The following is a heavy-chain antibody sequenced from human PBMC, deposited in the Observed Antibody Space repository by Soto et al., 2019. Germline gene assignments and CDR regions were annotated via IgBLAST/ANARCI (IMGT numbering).Heavy chain of an antibody. V-gene: IGHV3-11*05. Sequence: QVQLVESGGGLVKPGGSLRLSCAVSGFTFSDYYMTWIRQAPGKGLEWVSYISSSTSHTNYADSVKGRFTISRDNAKNSLFLQMNSLRAEDTAVYYCARGRGAAADYFAFLGQGTLVTVSS. J-gene: IGHJ4*02. CDR2: ISSSTSHT. CDR3: ARGRGAAADYFAF. D-gene: IGHD6-13*01. CDR1: GFTFSDYY.